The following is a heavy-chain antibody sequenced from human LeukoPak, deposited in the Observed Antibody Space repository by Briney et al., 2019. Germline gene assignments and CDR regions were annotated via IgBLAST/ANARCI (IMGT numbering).Heavy chain of an antibody. CDR3: ATDQIGGGWTYFDY. CDR1: GYTSTSYY. CDR2: INPSGGST. J-gene: IGHJ4*02. D-gene: IGHD6-19*01. V-gene: IGHV1-46*01. Sequence: ASVKVSCKASGYTSTSYYMHWVRQAPGQGLEWMGIINPSGGSTSYAQKFQGRVTMTEDTSTDTAYMELSSLRSEDTAVYYCATDQIGGGWTYFDYWGQGTLVTVSS.